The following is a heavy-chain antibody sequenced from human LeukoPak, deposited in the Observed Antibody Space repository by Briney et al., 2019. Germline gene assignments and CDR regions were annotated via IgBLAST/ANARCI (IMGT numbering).Heavy chain of an antibody. CDR2: IIPIFGTA. CDR3: ARDSSGYLPPID. D-gene: IGHD3-22*01. V-gene: IGHV1-69*13. CDR1: GGTFSSYA. Sequence: VRVSCKASGGTFSSYAISWVRQAPGQGLEWMGGIIPIFGTANYAQKFQGRVTITADESTSTAYMELSSLRSEDTAVYYCARDSSGYLPPIDWGQGTLVTVSS. J-gene: IGHJ4*02.